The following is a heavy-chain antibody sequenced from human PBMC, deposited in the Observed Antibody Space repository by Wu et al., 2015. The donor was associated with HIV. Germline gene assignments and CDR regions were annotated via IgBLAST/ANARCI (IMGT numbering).Heavy chain of an antibody. CDR3: AVVSRRAHYGLDV. J-gene: IGHJ6*02. Sequence: QVQLVQSGAEVKKPGASVKVSCKASGYTFSRYDINWVRQATGQGLEWMGWMNPXSGNTGYAQKFQGRVTMTRNSSISTAYMELSSLRSEDTAVYYCAVVSRRAHYGLDVWGQGDHGHRLL. CDR2: MNPXSGNT. CDR1: GYTFSRYD. V-gene: IGHV1-8*01. D-gene: IGHD2-15*01.